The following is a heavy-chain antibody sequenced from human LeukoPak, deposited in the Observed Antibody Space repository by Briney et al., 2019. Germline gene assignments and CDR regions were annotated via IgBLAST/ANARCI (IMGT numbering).Heavy chain of an antibody. D-gene: IGHD3-3*01. CDR2: IYYSGST. V-gene: IGHV4-39*01. CDR1: GGSISSSSYY. J-gene: IGHJ1*01. CDR3: ARHALFGVVITYSQH. Sequence: ETLSLTCTVSGGSISSSSYYWGWIRQPPGKGPEWIGSIYYSGSTYYNPSLKSRVTISVDTSKNQFSLKLSSVTAADTAVYYCARHALFGVVITYSQHWGQGTLVTVSS.